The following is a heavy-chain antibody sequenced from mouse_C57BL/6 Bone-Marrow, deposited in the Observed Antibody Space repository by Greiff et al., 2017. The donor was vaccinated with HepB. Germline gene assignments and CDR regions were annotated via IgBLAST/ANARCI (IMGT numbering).Heavy chain of an antibody. V-gene: IGHV1-61*01. CDR2: IYPSDSAT. Sequence: VQLQQPGAELVRPGSSVKLSCKASGYTFTSYWMDWVKQRPGQGLEWIGNIYPSDSATHYNQKFKDKATLTVDKSSSKAYMQISSLTSEDSAVYYCARREMVTTGAYWGQRTLVTVSA. J-gene: IGHJ3*01. D-gene: IGHD2-2*01. CDR1: GYTFTSYW. CDR3: ARREMVTTGAY.